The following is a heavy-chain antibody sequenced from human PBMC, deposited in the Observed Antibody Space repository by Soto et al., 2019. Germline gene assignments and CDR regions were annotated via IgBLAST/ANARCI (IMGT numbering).Heavy chain of an antibody. CDR3: ARDGIAARHFDY. J-gene: IGHJ4*02. CDR2: ISSSSSYI. Sequence: PXGSLRLSCSAAGFTFSSYSMNWVRQAPGKGLEWVSSISSSSSYIYYADSVKGRFTISRDNAKNSLYLQMNSLRAEDTAVYYCARDGIAARHFDYWGQGTLVTVSS. V-gene: IGHV3-21*01. CDR1: GFTFSSYS. D-gene: IGHD6-6*01.